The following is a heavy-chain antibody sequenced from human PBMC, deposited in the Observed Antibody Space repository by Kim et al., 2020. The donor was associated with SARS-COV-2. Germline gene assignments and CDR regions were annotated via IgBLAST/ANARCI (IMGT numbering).Heavy chain of an antibody. D-gene: IGHD3-10*01. CDR3: TRGYGSETNY. J-gene: IGHJ4*02. CDR2: SST. V-gene: IGHV3-74*01. Sequence: SSTGYADSVKGRFTIARDNAKNTLYLQMNRLRVEDTAVYYCTRGYGSETNYWGQGSLVIVST.